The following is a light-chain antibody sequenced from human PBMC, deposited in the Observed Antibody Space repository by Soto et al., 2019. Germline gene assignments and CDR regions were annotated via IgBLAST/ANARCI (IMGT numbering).Light chain of an antibody. J-gene: IGKJ2*01. CDR1: QDISSW. CDR3: QQADTFPYT. CDR2: TSF. V-gene: IGKV1-12*01. Sequence: DIQMTQSPSYVSASVGDTVTITCRASQDISSWLSWYQQKPGKAPKLLIYTSFNLNSGVPSRFSGSRSGTEFNFTISSLRPEDFVTYYCQQADTFPYTFSQGTKVDIK.